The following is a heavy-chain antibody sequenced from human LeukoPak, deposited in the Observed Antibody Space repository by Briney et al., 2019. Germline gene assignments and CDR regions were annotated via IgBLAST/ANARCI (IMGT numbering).Heavy chain of an antibody. D-gene: IGHD3-10*01. CDR2: IRSKAYGGTT. CDR3: TRDMRYYGSGTLDY. J-gene: IGHJ4*02. Sequence: GGSLRLSCTASGFTFGDYAMSWVRQAPGKGLEWVGFIRSKAYGGTTEYAASVKGRFTISRDDSKSIAYLQMNSLKTEDTAVYYCTRDMRYYGSGTLDYWGQGTLVTVSS. CDR1: GFTFGDYA. V-gene: IGHV3-49*04.